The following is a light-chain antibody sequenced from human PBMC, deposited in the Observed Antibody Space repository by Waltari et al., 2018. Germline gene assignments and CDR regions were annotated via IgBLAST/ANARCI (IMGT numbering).Light chain of an antibody. CDR3: QQSYSTLYT. CDR2: AAS. CDR1: QAISIY. J-gene: IGKJ2*01. V-gene: IGKV1-39*01. Sequence: DIQMTQSPSSLSASVGDRVIITCRASQAISIYLNWYQQKPGKAPNLLIYAASTLQRGIPSRFSGSGSGTHFTPTISSLQPEDFATYYCQQSYSTLYTFGQGTKLEIK.